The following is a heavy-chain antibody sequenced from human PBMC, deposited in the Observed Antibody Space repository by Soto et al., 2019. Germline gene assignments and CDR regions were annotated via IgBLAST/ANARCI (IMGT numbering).Heavy chain of an antibody. CDR3: ARDEYYYGSGSYYNPSGY. J-gene: IGHJ4*02. V-gene: IGHV3-30-3*01. CDR2: ISYDGSNK. Sequence: QVQLVESGGGVVQPGRSLRLSCAASGFTFSSYAMHWVRQAPGKGLEWVAVISYDGSNKYYADSVKGRFTISRDNSKNPLYLQMNSLGAEDTAVYYCARDEYYYGSGSYYNPSGYWGQGTLVTVSS. CDR1: GFTFSSYA. D-gene: IGHD3-10*01.